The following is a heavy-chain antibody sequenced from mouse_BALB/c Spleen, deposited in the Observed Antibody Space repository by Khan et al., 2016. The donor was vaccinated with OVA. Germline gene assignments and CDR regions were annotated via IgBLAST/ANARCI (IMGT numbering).Heavy chain of an antibody. J-gene: IGHJ2*01. CDR3: ARERIDY. CDR1: GYTFTTYW. CDR2: INPTSGYT. V-gene: IGHV1-7*01. Sequence: QVRLQQSGAELAKPGASVKMSCKASGYTFTTYWMHWVKQRPGQGLEWIGYINPTSGYTDYNEKFKDRATLSADKSSSTAYMQLSSLTSEDSAVYYCARERIDYWGQGTTVTVSS.